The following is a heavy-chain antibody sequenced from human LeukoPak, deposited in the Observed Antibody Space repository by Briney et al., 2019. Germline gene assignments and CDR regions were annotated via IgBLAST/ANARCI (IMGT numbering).Heavy chain of an antibody. J-gene: IGHJ3*02. D-gene: IGHD2-2*02. Sequence: ASVKVSCKASGYTFTGYYMHWVRQAPGQGLEWMGWINPNSGGTNYAQKFQGGVTMTRDTSISTAYMELSRLRSDDTAVYYCARDLGEVVPAAIMAFDIWGQGTMVTVSS. CDR3: ARDLGEVVPAAIMAFDI. CDR1: GYTFTGYY. V-gene: IGHV1-2*02. CDR2: INPNSGGT.